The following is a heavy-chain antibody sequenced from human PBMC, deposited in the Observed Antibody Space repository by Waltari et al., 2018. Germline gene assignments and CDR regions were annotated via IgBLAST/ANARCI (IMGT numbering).Heavy chain of an antibody. J-gene: IGHJ4*02. V-gene: IGHV3-48*03. D-gene: IGHD1-26*01. Sequence: EVKLVGSGGGLVQPGGSLRLSCAASGFTFSHYEFNWVRQAPGKGLEWVSYISSSGRTIDYADSVKGRLTMSRDDAKNSVYLQMHSLRAEDTAVYYCATSIVGSLDYWGQGNLVTVSS. CDR2: ISSSGRTI. CDR1: GFTFSHYE. CDR3: ATSIVGSLDY.